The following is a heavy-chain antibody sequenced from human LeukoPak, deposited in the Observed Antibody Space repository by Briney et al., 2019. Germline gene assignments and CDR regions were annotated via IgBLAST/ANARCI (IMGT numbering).Heavy chain of an antibody. D-gene: IGHD2-15*01. CDR2: ISYDGSNK. J-gene: IGHJ5*02. CDR3: ARDGAGCSGGSCYSGWFDP. CDR1: GFTFSSYA. Sequence: GGSLRLSCAASGFTFSSYAMHWVGQAPGKGLEGVAVISYDGSNKYYADSVKGRFTISRDNSKNTLYLQMNSLRAEDTAVYYCARDGAGCSGGSCYSGWFDPWGQGTLVTVSS. V-gene: IGHV3-30*01.